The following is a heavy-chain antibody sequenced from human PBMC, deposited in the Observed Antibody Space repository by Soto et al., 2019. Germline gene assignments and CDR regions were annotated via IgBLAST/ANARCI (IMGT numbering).Heavy chain of an antibody. CDR3: ARGGALDV. CDR1: GFTVSTNY. CDR2: IYSSGST. V-gene: IGHV3-53*01. J-gene: IGHJ3*01. Sequence: GGSLRLSWAASGFTVSTNYRSWVRQAPGKGLEWVSIIYSSGSTYYADSVKGRFTISRDNSKNTLYLQMDSLRAEDTAVYYCARGGALDVWGQGTMVTVSS.